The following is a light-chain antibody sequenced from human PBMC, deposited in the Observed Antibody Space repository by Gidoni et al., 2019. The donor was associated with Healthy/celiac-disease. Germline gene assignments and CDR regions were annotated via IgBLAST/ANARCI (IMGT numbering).Light chain of an antibody. CDR1: QSVSSN. CDR3: QQHNNWPPYT. J-gene: IGKJ2*01. V-gene: IGKV3-15*01. Sequence: EIVMTQSPATLSVSPGEEATLSCRARQSVSSNLAWYQQKPGQAPRLLIYGVATRATGITARFSGSGSGTEYTLTISSLQSEDFAVYYCQQHNNWPPYTFGQGTKLEIK. CDR2: GVA.